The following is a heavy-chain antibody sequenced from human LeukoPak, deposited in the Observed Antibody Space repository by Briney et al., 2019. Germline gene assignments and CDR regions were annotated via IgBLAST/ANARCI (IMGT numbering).Heavy chain of an antibody. CDR3: ARGTVGATVYYFDY. Sequence: PSETLSLTCTVSDYSISSGYYWGWIRQPPGKGLEWIGSIYHSGSTYYNPSLKSRVTISVDTSKNQFSLKLSSVTAADTAMYYCARGTVGATVYYFDYWGQGTLVTVSS. CDR2: IYHSGST. V-gene: IGHV4-38-2*02. D-gene: IGHD1-26*01. J-gene: IGHJ4*02. CDR1: DYSISSGYY.